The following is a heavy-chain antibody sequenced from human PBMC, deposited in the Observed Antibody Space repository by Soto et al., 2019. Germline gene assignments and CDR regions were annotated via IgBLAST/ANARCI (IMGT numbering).Heavy chain of an antibody. CDR1: CYTFTSYG. D-gene: IGHD6-19*01. J-gene: IGHJ4*02. CDR2: ISAYNGNT. Sequence: SEEVLSKASCYTFTSYGISWVRQAPVQGLEWMGWISAYNGNTNYAQKLQGRVTMTTDTSTSTAYMELRSLRSDDTAVYYCERDTLYSSGWILFEYWGQGTLVIVYS. V-gene: IGHV1-18*04. CDR3: ERDTLYSSGWILFEY.